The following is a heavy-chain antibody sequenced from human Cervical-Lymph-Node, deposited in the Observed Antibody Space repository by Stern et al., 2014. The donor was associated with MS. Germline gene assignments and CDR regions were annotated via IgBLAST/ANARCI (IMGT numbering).Heavy chain of an antibody. J-gene: IGHJ4*02. CDR1: GYTFTNYW. D-gene: IGHD1-26*01. V-gene: IGHV5-51*01. Sequence: EVQLVESGAEVKKPGESLKISCKGSGYTFTNYWITWVRQMPGKGLDWMGIIYPDDSDTRYSPSFQGHVTISADKSTSTAYLQWSSLKVSDTAMYYCVRHNGPKWNYFDYWGQGTLVTVSS. CDR3: VRHNGPKWNYFDY. CDR2: IYPDDSDT.